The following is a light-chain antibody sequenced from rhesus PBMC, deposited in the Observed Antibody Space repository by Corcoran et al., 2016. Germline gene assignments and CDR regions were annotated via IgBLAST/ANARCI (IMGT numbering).Light chain of an antibody. CDR1: QTISSY. Sequence: DIQMTQSPSSLSASVGDRVTITCRASQTISSYLAWHQQKPGEVPKLLIYASSSLGSGVPSRFSGSGSGTEFTLTISSLQPEDFATYYCQQYDSHPFTFGPGTKLDIK. J-gene: IGKJ3*01. CDR3: QQYDSHPFT. CDR2: ASS. V-gene: IGKV1-44*02.